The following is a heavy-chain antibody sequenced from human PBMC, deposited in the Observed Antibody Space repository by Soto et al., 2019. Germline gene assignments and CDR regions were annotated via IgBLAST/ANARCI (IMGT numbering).Heavy chain of an antibody. J-gene: IGHJ4*02. CDR1: GFTFRTYT. V-gene: IGHV3-23*01. CDR3: XXXXXXXXXWPXDH. CDR2: ILQTGTEK. Sequence: EVQLMESGGGQVLPGGSLRLTCAASGFTFRTYTMSWVRQAPGKGLEWVSGILQTGTEKYYADSVKGRFTVSRXNSNXXXXXXXXXXXXXXXXXXXXXXXXXXXXXWPXDHWGQGTLVTVSP.